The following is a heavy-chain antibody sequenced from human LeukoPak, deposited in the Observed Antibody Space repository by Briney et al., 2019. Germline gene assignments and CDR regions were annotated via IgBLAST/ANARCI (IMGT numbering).Heavy chain of an antibody. J-gene: IGHJ4*02. D-gene: IGHD1-26*01. CDR1: GFTFSSYA. Sequence: GGSLRLSCAASGFTFSSYAMHWVRQAPGKGLEWVAVISYDGSNKYHADSVKGRFTISRDNSKNTLYLQMNSLRAEDTAVYYCAKDGPLVGPYYFDYWGQGTLVTVSS. CDR3: AKDGPLVGPYYFDY. V-gene: IGHV3-30-3*01. CDR2: ISYDGSNK.